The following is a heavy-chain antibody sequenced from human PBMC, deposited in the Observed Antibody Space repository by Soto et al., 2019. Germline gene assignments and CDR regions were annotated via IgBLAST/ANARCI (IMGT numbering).Heavy chain of an antibody. CDR2: ISAYNGNT. Sequence: VKVSFKASGYTFTSYGISWVRQSPGQGLEWMGWISAYNGNTNYAQKLQGRVTMTTDTSTSTAYMELRSLRSDDTAVYYCARDSPLYYDSSGYYRTWDYWGQGTLVTVSS. D-gene: IGHD3-22*01. J-gene: IGHJ4*02. CDR3: ARDSPLYYDSSGYYRTWDY. V-gene: IGHV1-18*01. CDR1: GYTFTSYG.